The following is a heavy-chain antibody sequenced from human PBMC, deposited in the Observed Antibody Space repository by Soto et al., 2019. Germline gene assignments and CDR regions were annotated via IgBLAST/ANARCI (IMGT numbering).Heavy chain of an antibody. CDR3: ARQGNVDYFDY. V-gene: IGHV3-30-3*01. CDR2: ISYDGSNK. J-gene: IGHJ4*02. Sequence: LRLSCAASGFTFSSYAMHWVRQAPGKGLEWVAVISYDGSNKYYADSVKGRFTISRDNSKNTLYLQMNSLRAEDTAVYYCARQGNVDYFDYWGQGTLVTVSS. CDR1: GFTFSSYA.